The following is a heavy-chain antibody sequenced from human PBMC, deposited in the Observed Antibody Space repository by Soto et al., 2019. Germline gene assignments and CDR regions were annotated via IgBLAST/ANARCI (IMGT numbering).Heavy chain of an antibody. CDR2: IIPIFGTA. J-gene: IGHJ4*02. CDR3: ARELSYYDFWSGYQATTFDY. D-gene: IGHD3-3*01. Sequence: SVKVSCKASGGTFSSYAISWVRQAPGQGLEWMGGIIPIFGTANYAQKFQGRVTITADESTSTAYMELSSLRSEDTAVYYCARELSYYDFWSGYQATTFDYWGQGTLVTVSS. V-gene: IGHV1-69*13. CDR1: GGTFSSYA.